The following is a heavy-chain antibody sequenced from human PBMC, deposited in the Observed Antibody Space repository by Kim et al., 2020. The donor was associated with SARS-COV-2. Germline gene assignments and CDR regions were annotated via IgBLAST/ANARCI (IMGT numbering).Heavy chain of an antibody. CDR2: VYYGGTT. CDR1: GGSINNSSYY. J-gene: IGHJ5*02. Sequence: SQTLSLTCTVSGGSINNSSYYWGWIRQPPGKGLEWIGSVYYGGTTYYTPSLKSRVTISVDTSNNHFSLRLSSVTAADTAVYYCARLRSGVGWFDPCGQGT. D-gene: IGHD5-12*01. V-gene: IGHV4-39*02. CDR3: ARLRSGVGWFDP.